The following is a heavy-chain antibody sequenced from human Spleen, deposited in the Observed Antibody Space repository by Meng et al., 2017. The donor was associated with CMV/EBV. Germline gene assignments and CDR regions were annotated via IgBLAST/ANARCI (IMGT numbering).Heavy chain of an antibody. CDR3: ARVKRYCTGGSCSSTGYYGMDV. D-gene: IGHD2-15*01. CDR2: INPNSGGT. J-gene: IGHJ6*02. CDR1: GYNFTGYY. V-gene: IGHV1-2*02. Sequence: ASVKVSCKASGYNFTGYYMHWVRQVPGQGLEWMGWINPNSGGTTYAQKFQGRVTMTGDTSITTAYMELSRLRSDDMAVYYCARVKRYCTGGSCSSTGYYGMDVWGQGTTVTVSS.